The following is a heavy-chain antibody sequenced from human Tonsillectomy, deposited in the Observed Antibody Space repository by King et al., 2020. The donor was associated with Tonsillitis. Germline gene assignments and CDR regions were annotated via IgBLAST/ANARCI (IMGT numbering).Heavy chain of an antibody. J-gene: IGHJ4*02. V-gene: IGHV4-61*02. Sequence: VQLQESGPGLVKPSQTLSLTCTVSGGSISSGSSYWAWNRQPAGKGLGWIGRVYTSDSTNYNPSLKSRVTISVETSKNQFSLKLSSVTAADTAVYVCARDLLTTWGTFXSWGPGTLAT. CDR1: GGSISSGSSY. CDR3: ARDLLTTWGTFXS. CDR2: VYTSDST. D-gene: IGHD4-17*01.